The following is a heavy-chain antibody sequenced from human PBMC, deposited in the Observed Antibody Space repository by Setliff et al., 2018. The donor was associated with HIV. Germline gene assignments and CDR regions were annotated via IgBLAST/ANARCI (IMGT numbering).Heavy chain of an antibody. D-gene: IGHD2-8*01. CDR3: AGDNGANGSPGWLGP. J-gene: IGHJ5*02. V-gene: IGHV4-30-2*01. CDR2: VYQSWRT. CDR1: GGSITSGIYS. Sequence: SETLSLTCTVSGGSITSGIYSWSWNRQPPGKGLDRIRYVYQSWRTYYKPSLKSRVTMSVDRSKNQFSLKIDSVTAADTAVYFCAGDNGANGSPGWLGPWGQGILVTVSS.